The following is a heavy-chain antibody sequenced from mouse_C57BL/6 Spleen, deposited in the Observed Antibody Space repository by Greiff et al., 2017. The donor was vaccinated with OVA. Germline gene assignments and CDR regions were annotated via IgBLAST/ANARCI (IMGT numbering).Heavy chain of an antibody. CDR3: TSYDGFAY. Sequence: EVQRVESGEGLVKPGGSLKLSCAASGFTFSSYAMSWVRQTPEKRLEWVAYISSGGDYIYYADTLKGRFTFSRDNARNTLYLQMSSLKAEDTAMYYCTSYDGFAYWGQGTLVTVSA. V-gene: IGHV5-9-1*02. D-gene: IGHD2-12*01. CDR1: GFTFSSYA. CDR2: ISSGGDYI. J-gene: IGHJ3*01.